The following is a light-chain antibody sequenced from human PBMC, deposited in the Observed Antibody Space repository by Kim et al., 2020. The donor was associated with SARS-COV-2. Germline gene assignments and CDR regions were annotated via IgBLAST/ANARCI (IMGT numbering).Light chain of an antibody. Sequence: GQSITIFCSGTSSDVGDYDVVSWYQQYSGKAPKLMIYDVSKRPSGVSNRFSGSKSGNTASLTISGLQAEDEADYYCSSYTSSNSWVFGGGTQLTVL. CDR1: SSDVGDYDV. CDR2: DVS. CDR3: SSYTSSNSWV. V-gene: IGLV2-14*04. J-gene: IGLJ3*02.